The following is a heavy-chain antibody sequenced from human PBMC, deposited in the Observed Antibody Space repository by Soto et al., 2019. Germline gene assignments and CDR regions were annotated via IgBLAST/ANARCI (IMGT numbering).Heavy chain of an antibody. CDR1: GGSISSSSYY. CDR2: IYHSGST. J-gene: IGHJ4*02. Sequence: SETLSLTCTVSGGSISSSSYYWGWIRQPPGKGLEWIGYIYHSGSTYYNPSLKSRVTISVDRSKNQFSLKLSSVTAADTAVYYCASSHYGDYLPLDYWGQGTLVTVSS. V-gene: IGHV4-39*07. D-gene: IGHD4-17*01. CDR3: ASSHYGDYLPLDY.